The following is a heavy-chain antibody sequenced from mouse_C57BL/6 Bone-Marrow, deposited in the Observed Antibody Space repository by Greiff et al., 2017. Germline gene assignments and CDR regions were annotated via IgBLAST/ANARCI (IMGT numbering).Heavy chain of an antibody. Sequence: VQLQQSGAELVRPGASVKLSCTASGFNIKDDYMHWVKQRPEQGLEWIGWIDPENGYNEYASKFPGKATITAAKSSNTAYLQLSSLTSEDTAVDYCTSSAQATRFAYWGQGTLVTVSA. V-gene: IGHV14-4*01. J-gene: IGHJ3*01. D-gene: IGHD3-2*02. CDR1: GFNIKDDY. CDR2: IDPENGYN. CDR3: TSSAQATRFAY.